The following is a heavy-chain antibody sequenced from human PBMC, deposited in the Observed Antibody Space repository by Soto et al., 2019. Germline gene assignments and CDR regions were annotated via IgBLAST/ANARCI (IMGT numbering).Heavy chain of an antibody. V-gene: IGHV3-33*01. D-gene: IGHD3-3*02. J-gene: IGHJ4*02. CDR3: ARDDDLPGNGIGH. CDR1: GFRFSNYG. Sequence: QVQLVESGGGVVQPGRSLRLSCAASGFRFSNYGMHWVRQAPGKGLEWLAVIVADGTGLHYADSVRGRFTISRDNSKNPLSLQLNSLGADDTAIYFCARDDDLPGNGIGHWGQGTLVTVSS. CDR2: IVADGTGL.